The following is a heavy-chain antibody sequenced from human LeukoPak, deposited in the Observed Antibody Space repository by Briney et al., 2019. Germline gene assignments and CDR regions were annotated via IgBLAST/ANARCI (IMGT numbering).Heavy chain of an antibody. CDR3: AKDPDYGSGSYYTVNFDY. Sequence: GGSLRLSCAASGFTFYDYAMHWVRQAPGKGLEWVSGISWNSGSIGYADSVKGRFTISRDNAKNTLYLQMNSLRAEDTAVYYCAKDPDYGSGSYYTVNFDYWGQGTLVTVSS. D-gene: IGHD3-10*01. CDR2: ISWNSGSI. CDR1: GFTFYDYA. J-gene: IGHJ4*02. V-gene: IGHV3-9*01.